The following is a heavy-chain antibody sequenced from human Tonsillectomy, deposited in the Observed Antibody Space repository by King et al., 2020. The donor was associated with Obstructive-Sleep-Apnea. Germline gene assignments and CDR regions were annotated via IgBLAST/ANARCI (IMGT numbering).Heavy chain of an antibody. Sequence: QLQESGPGLVKPSETLSLTCTVSGASISSSSNYWGWIRQPPGKGPEWIGNIHYSGSTYYNPSLKSRVTISVDTSKNQFSLKLNSVTAADTAVYYCARDASWGSSYYYYYGMDVWGQGTTVTVSS. V-gene: IGHV4-39*07. CDR3: ARDASWGSSYYYYYGMDV. CDR1: GASISSSSNY. D-gene: IGHD6-6*01. J-gene: IGHJ6*02. CDR2: IHYSGST.